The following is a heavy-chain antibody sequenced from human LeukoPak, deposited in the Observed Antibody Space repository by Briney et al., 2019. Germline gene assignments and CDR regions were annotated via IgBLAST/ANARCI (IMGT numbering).Heavy chain of an antibody. D-gene: IGHD6-13*01. CDR2: IYYSGST. V-gene: IGHV4-59*11. CDR3: ARGWYFDY. CDR1: GGSISSHY. Sequence: PSETLSLTCTVSGGSISSHYWSWIRQPPGKGLEWIGYIYYSGSTNYNPSLKSRVTISVDTSKNQFSLKLSSVTAADTAVYYCARGWYFDYWGQGTLVNVSS. J-gene: IGHJ4*02.